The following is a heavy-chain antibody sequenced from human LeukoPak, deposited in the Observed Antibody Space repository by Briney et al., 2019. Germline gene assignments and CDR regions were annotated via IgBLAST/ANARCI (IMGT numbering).Heavy chain of an antibody. CDR2: ISGSGDST. CDR3: AKSVAVSYYYYYGMDV. CDR1: GFTFSTYA. D-gene: IGHD6-19*01. Sequence: GGSLRLSCAASGFTFSTYAVNWVRQAPGKGLEWVSTISGSGDSTYYADSVKGRFTISRDNSKSTLYLQMNSLRAEDTAVYYCAKSVAVSYYYYYGMDVWGQGTTVTVSS. J-gene: IGHJ6*02. V-gene: IGHV3-23*01.